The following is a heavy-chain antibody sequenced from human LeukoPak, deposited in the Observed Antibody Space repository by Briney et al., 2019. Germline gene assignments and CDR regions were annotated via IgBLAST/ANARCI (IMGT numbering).Heavy chain of an antibody. J-gene: IGHJ4*02. V-gene: IGHV4-34*01. CDR3: ARGTIRSYYYDSSGELGD. CDR2: INHSGST. D-gene: IGHD3-22*01. Sequence: SETLSLTCAVYGGSFSGYYWSWIRQPPGKGLEWIGEINHSGSTNYNPSLKSRVTISVDTSKNQFSLKLSSVTAADTAVYYCARGTIRSYYYDSSGELGDWGQGTLVTVSS. CDR1: GGSFSGYY.